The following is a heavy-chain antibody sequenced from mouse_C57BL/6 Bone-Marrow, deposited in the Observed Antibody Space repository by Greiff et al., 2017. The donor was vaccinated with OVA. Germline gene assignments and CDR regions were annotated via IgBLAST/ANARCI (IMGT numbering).Heavy chain of an antibody. CDR3: ARWSTVVASEDD. V-gene: IGHV1-69*01. CDR1: GYTFTSYW. Sequence: QVQLKQPGAELVMPGASVKLSCKASGYTFTSYWMHWVKQRPGQGLEWIGEIDPSDSYTNYNQKFKGKSTLTVDKSSSTAYMQLSSLTSEDSAVYYCARWSTVVASEDDWGQGTTLTVSS. CDR2: IDPSDSYT. J-gene: IGHJ2*01. D-gene: IGHD1-1*01.